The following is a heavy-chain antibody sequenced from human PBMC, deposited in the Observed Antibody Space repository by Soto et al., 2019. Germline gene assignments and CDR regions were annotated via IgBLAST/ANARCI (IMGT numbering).Heavy chain of an antibody. D-gene: IGHD3-10*01. J-gene: IGHJ4*02. CDR1: GHSINSDYY. CDR3: ARKGYYPSGRINLFDS. Sequence: LSLTCTVAGHSINSDYYWGWIRQPPGKGLEWVGSIYPGGGTYYNPSLKSRVTIPIDTSKNQFSLRLTSVTAADTAMYYCARKGYYPSGRINLFDSWGQGTLVTVSS. V-gene: IGHV4-38-2*02. CDR2: IYPGGGT.